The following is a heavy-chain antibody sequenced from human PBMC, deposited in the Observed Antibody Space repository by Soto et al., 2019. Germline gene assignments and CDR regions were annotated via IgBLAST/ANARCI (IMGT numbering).Heavy chain of an antibody. CDR3: ARELGGSWYNWFDT. J-gene: IGHJ5*02. CDR2: LHSDVST. D-gene: IGHD2-15*01. Sequence: GGSLRLSCAVSGFTVSSNSITWVRQAPGQGLEWVSVLHSDVSTYYVDSVKGRFVISRDNSKNTVYLQMNSLRAEDTAIYYCARELGGSWYNWFDTWRQGTLVTVSS. CDR1: GFTVSSNS. V-gene: IGHV3-53*01.